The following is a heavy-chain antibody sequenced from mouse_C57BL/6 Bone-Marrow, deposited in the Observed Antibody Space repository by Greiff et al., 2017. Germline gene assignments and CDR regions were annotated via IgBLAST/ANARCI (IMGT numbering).Heavy chain of an antibody. V-gene: IGHV1-82*01. D-gene: IGHD3-3*01. J-gene: IGHJ1*03. CDR1: GYAFSSSW. CDR2: IYPGDGDT. Sequence: QVQLQQSGPELVKPGASVKISCKASGYAFSSSWMNWVKQRPGKGLEWIGRIYPGDGDTNYNGKFKGKATLTADKSSSTAYMQLSSLTSEDSAVYFGARRDGYFDVWGTGTTVTVSS. CDR3: ARRDGYFDV.